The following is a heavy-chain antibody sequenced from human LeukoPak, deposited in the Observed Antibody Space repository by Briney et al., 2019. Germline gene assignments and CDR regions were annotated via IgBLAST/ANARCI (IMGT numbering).Heavy chain of an antibody. CDR1: GGSFSGYY. J-gene: IGHJ4*02. CDR2: INHSGST. Sequence: SETLSLTCAVYGGSFSGYYWSWIRQPPGKGLEWIGEINHSGSTNYNPSLKSRVTISVDTSKNQFSLKLSSVTAADTAVYYCARGPPMTTVLYFDYWGQGTLVTVSS. D-gene: IGHD4-17*01. V-gene: IGHV4-34*01. CDR3: ARGPPMTTVLYFDY.